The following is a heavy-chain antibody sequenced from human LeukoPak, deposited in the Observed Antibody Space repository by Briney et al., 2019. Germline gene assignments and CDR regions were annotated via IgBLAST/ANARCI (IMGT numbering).Heavy chain of an antibody. J-gene: IGHJ4*02. CDR3: ARGKSMDDSSGYLLDY. CDR1: GGSSSGYY. CDR2: INHSGST. D-gene: IGHD3-22*01. Sequence: PSETLSLTCAVYGGSSSGYYWSWIRQPPGKVLEWIGEINHSGSTNYNPSLKSQVTITLDPSKNQFSLKLSSVTAADTAVYYCARGKSMDDSSGYLLDYWGQGTLVTVSS. V-gene: IGHV4-34*01.